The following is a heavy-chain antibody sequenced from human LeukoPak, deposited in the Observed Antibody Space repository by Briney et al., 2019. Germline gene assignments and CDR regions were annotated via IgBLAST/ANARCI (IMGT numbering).Heavy chain of an antibody. CDR1: GGTFSNYA. J-gene: IGHJ3*02. D-gene: IGHD3-22*01. CDR2: INPNSGGT. Sequence: ASVKVSCKASGGTFSNYAISWVRQAPGQGLEWMGWINPNSGGTNYAQKFQGRVTMTRDTSISTAYMELSRLRSDDTAVYYCARVRVYYYDSSGYYDAFDIWGQGTMVTVSS. CDR3: ARVRVYYYDSSGYYDAFDI. V-gene: IGHV1-2*02.